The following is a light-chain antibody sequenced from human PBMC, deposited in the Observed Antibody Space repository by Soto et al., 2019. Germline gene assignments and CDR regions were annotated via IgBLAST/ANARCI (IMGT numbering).Light chain of an antibody. CDR3: AAWDDSLNGYV. V-gene: IGLV1-44*01. J-gene: IGLJ1*01. CDR2: NNN. CDR1: GSNIGSNT. Sequence: QAVVTQPPSASGTPGQGVTISYSGSGSNIGSNTVDWYQQLPGSAPKLLIHNNNRRTSGVPDRFSGSKSVASASLAISGLQSEDEADYYCAAWDDSLNGYVFGAGTKVTVL.